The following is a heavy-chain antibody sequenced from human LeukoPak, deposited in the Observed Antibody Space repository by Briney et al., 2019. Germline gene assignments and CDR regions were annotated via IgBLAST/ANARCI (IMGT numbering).Heavy chain of an antibody. V-gene: IGHV3-48*04. D-gene: IGHD3-22*01. CDR3: ARVDPYYDSSYYMDV. J-gene: IGHJ6*03. CDR2: ISSSGSTI. Sequence: GGSLRLSCAASGFIFSSYWMSWVRQAPGKGLEWVSYISSSGSTIYYADSVKGRFTISRDNAKNSLYLQMNSLRAEDTAVYYCARVDPYYDSSYYMDVWGKGTTVTVSS. CDR1: GFIFSSYW.